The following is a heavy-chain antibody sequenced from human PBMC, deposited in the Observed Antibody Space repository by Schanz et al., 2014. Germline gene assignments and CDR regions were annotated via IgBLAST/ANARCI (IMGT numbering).Heavy chain of an antibody. D-gene: IGHD1-1*01. V-gene: IGHV3-21*06. Sequence: VQLVESGGGVVQPGRSLRLSCAASGFTMITYAMHWVRQPPGKGLEWVSFLSSDSRHVYYVESAKGRFTISRDNAKNSLYLQMDSLRGDDTAVYYCARDGIAATTDFEYWGQGVLVTVSS. CDR2: LSSDSRHV. CDR3: ARDGIAATTDFEY. J-gene: IGHJ4*02. CDR1: GFTMITYA.